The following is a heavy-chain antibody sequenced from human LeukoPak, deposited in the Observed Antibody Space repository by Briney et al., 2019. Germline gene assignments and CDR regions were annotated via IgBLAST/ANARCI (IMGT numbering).Heavy chain of an antibody. D-gene: IGHD2-15*01. Sequence: GGSLRLSCAASGFTFSSYSMNWVRQAPGKGLEWVSSISSSSSYIYYADSVRGRFTMSRDNAKNSLYLQMNSLRAEDTAVYYCARVLPEGYCSGGSCYSDYWGQGTLVTVSS. J-gene: IGHJ4*02. CDR3: ARVLPEGYCSGGSCYSDY. CDR1: GFTFSSYS. CDR2: ISSSSSYI. V-gene: IGHV3-21*01.